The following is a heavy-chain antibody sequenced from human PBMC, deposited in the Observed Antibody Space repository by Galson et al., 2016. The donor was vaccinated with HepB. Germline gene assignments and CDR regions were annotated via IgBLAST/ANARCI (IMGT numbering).Heavy chain of an antibody. CDR1: GFSFSNYW. J-gene: IGHJ4*02. D-gene: IGHD2-21*02. CDR2: MNQDGSEK. Sequence: SLRLSCAASGFSFSNYWMSWVRQTPGKGLEWVANMNQDGSEKYYVASVKGRFTISRDNTKNSLYLQMNNVRTEDTAVYYCARDGDNDFFDYWGQGTQVTVSS. CDR3: ARDGDNDFFDY. V-gene: IGHV3-7*01.